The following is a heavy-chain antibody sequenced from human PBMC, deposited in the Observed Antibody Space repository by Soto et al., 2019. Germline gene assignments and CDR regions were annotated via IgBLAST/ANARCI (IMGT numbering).Heavy chain of an antibody. CDR2: IYHSGST. J-gene: IGHJ6*02. V-gene: IGHV4-38-2*01. Sequence: TLSLTCAVSGYSISSGCYWGWIRQPPGKGLEWIVSIYHSGSTYYNPSLKSRVTISVDTSKNQFSLKLSSVTAADTAVYYCAATSQLLLAPIYYYSYGMDVWGQGTTVTVSS. D-gene: IGHD2-15*01. CDR3: AATSQLLLAPIYYYSYGMDV. CDR1: GYSISSGCY.